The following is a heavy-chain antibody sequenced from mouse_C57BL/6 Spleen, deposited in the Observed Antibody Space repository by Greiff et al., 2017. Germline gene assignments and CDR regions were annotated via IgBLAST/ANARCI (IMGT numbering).Heavy chain of an antibody. CDR2: IRSKSNNYAT. J-gene: IGHJ3*01. Sequence: EVKLVESGGGLVQPKGSLKLSCAASGFSFNTYAMTWVRQAPGKGLEWVASIRSKSNNYATYYADSVKDSFTISRDDSESMLYLQMNNLKTEYTAMYYCVRQSGTAQAACYGDWGQGTLVTVAA. CDR3: VRQSGTAQAACYGD. V-gene: IGHV10-1*01. D-gene: IGHD3-2*02. CDR1: GFSFNTYA.